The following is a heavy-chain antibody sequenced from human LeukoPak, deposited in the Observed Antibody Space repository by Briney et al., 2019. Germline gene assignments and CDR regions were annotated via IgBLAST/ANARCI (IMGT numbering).Heavy chain of an antibody. J-gene: IGHJ4*02. V-gene: IGHV4-39*01. CDR1: GGSISSSSYY. CDR3: ARHRPSRGHYESSGYRPHYYFDY. CDR2: IYYSGST. Sequence: SETLSLTCTVSGGSISSSSYYWGWIRQPPGKGLEWIGSIYYSGSTYYNPSLKSRVTISVDTSKNQFSLKLSSVAAADTAVYYCARHRPSRGHYESSGYRPHYYFDYWGQGTLVTVSS. D-gene: IGHD3-22*01.